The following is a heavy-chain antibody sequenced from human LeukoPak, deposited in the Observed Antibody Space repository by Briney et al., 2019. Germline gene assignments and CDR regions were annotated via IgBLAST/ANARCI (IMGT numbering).Heavy chain of an antibody. D-gene: IGHD2-21*01. CDR2: IHYTGST. Sequence: PSETLSLTCTVSGGSINSYYWSWIRQPPGKGLECIGYIHYTGSTNYNPSLKSRVTISVDTSKNQFSLKLSSVTAADTAVYYCARGVVIAPQTFDYWGQGTLVTVSS. CDR1: GGSINSYY. J-gene: IGHJ4*02. CDR3: ARGVVIAPQTFDY. V-gene: IGHV4-59*01.